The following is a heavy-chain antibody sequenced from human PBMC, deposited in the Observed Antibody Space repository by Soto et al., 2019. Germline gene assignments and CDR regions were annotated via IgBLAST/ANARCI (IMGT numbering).Heavy chain of an antibody. CDR1: GFTFSSYA. Sequence: GGSLRLSCAASGFTFSSYAIHWVRQAPGKGLEWAAVMSYDGRKKYYADSMKGRFTISRDNSKNTVYLQMNSLRAEDTAVYYCARDRSDSSRADSFDIWGQGTMVTVSS. CDR3: ARDRSDSSRADSFDI. CDR2: MSYDGRKK. D-gene: IGHD6-25*01. J-gene: IGHJ3*02. V-gene: IGHV3-30*14.